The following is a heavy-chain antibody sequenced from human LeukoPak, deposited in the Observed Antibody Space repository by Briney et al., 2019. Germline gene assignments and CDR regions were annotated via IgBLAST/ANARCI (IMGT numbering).Heavy chain of an antibody. CDR3: ARVNGPRYDFWSGYYYYMDV. CDR1: GGSISSHY. J-gene: IGHJ6*03. CDR2: IYYSGST. Sequence: SETLSLTCTVSGGSISSHYWSWIRQPPGKGLEWIGYIYYSGSTNYNPSLKSRVTISVDTSKNQFSLKLSSVTAADTAVYYCARVNGPRYDFWSGYYYYMDVWGKGTTVTVSS. D-gene: IGHD3-3*01. V-gene: IGHV4-59*11.